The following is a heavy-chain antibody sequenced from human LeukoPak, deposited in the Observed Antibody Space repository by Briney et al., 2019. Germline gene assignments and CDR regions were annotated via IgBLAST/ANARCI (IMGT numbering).Heavy chain of an antibody. CDR2: ISSSSYI. Sequence: GGSLRLSCAASGFTVSSNYMSWVRQAPGKGLEWVSSISSSSYIYYADSVKGRFTISRDNAKNSLYLQMNSLRAEDTAVYYCARGDGYNSDAFDIWGQGTMVTVSS. CDR3: ARGDGYNSDAFDI. D-gene: IGHD5-24*01. CDR1: GFTVSSNY. V-gene: IGHV3-69-1*01. J-gene: IGHJ3*02.